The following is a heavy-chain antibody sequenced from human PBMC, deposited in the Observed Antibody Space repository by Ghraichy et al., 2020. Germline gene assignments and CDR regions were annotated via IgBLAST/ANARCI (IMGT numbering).Heavy chain of an antibody. CDR1: GDSISSSDYY. CDR2: ILHSGST. Sequence: SETLSLTCTVSGDSISSSDYYWGWIRQPPGKGLEWIGSILHSGSTYYNASFEIRVTIFVDMSKNQLSLKLTSVTAADTAVYYCARLPMDWGQGALVTVSS. CDR3: ARLPMD. D-gene: IGHD2-8*01. J-gene: IGHJ4*02. V-gene: IGHV4-39*01.